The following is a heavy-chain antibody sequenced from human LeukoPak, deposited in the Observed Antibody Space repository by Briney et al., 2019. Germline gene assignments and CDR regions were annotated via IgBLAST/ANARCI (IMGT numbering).Heavy chain of an antibody. CDR1: GGTFSSYA. D-gene: IGHD6-19*01. V-gene: IGHV1-69*06. Sequence: ASVKVSCKASGGTFSSYAISWVRQAPGQGLEWMGGIIPIFGTANYAQKFQGRVTITADKSTSTAYMELSSLRSEDTAVYYCADEKTQTWDSSGWSGWFDPWGQGTLVTVSS. CDR3: ADEKTQTWDSSGWSGWFDP. CDR2: IIPIFGTA. J-gene: IGHJ5*02.